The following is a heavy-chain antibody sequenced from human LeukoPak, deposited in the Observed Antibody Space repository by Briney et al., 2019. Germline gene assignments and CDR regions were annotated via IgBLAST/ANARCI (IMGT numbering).Heavy chain of an antibody. D-gene: IGHD2-2*01. Sequence: ASVKVSCKASGYTFTGYYMHWVRQAPGQGLEWMGWINPNSGGTNYAQKFQGRVTMTRDTSISTAYMELSRLRSDDTAVYFCARDHRLQLENWFDPWGQGTLVTVSS. CDR1: GYTFTGYY. CDR3: ARDHRLQLENWFDP. J-gene: IGHJ5*02. V-gene: IGHV1-2*02. CDR2: INPNSGGT.